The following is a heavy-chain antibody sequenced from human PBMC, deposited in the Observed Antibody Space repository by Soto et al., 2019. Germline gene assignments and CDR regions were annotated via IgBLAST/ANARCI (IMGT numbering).Heavy chain of an antibody. CDR1: GFTFGDYA. J-gene: IGHJ5*02. V-gene: IGHV3-9*01. CDR2: ISWNSDTI. D-gene: IGHD6-19*01. Sequence: EVQLVESGGGLVQPGRSLRLSCAASGFTFGDYAMHWVRQAPGKGLEWVSGISWNSDTIGYVDSVKGRFTISRDNAKNSLYLQMNSLRPEDTALYYCAKDMSLGWYTWFNPWGQGTLVTVSS. CDR3: AKDMSLGWYTWFNP.